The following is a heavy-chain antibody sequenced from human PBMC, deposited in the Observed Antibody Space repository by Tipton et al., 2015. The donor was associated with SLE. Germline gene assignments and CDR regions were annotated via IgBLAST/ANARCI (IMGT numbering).Heavy chain of an antibody. J-gene: IGHJ5*02. CDR1: GGSISSYY. V-gene: IGHV4-59*01. CDR3: AREFRGMFTPNWFDP. CDR2: IYYSGST. D-gene: IGHD3-16*01. Sequence: TLSLTCTVSGGSISSYYWSWIRQPPGKGLEWIGYIYYSGSTNYNPSLKSRVTISADTSKNQFSLKVSSVTAADTAVYYCAREFRGMFTPNWFDPWGQGTLVTVSS.